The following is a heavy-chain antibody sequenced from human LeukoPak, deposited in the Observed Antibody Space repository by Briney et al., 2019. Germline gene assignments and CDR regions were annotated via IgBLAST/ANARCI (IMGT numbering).Heavy chain of an antibody. V-gene: IGHV3-53*05. CDR3: ARNWFDP. J-gene: IGHJ5*02. Sequence: GGSLRLSRAASGFTVRSDYMSWVRQASGKGREWVSVIYSGGSTYYAASVKGRFTISRDKSKNTVYLQMNSLRFEDTAMYYCARNWFDPWGQGTLVTVSS. CDR2: IYSGGST. CDR1: GFTVRSDY.